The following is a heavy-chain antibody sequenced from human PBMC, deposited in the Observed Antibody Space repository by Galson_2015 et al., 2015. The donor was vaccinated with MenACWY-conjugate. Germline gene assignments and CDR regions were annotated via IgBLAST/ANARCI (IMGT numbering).Heavy chain of an antibody. D-gene: IGHD6-13*01. CDR1: GFTSSNYV. CDR2: ITGSGGST. J-gene: IGHJ4*02. V-gene: IGHV3-23*01. Sequence: SLRLSCAASGFTSSNYVMNWVRQAPEKGLEWVSTITGSGGSTYYADSLKGRFTISRDNSKNTLYLQMISLRAEDTAVYYCAKAAYTSSWYQDAFDYWGQGSLVTVSS. CDR3: AKAAYTSSWYQDAFDY.